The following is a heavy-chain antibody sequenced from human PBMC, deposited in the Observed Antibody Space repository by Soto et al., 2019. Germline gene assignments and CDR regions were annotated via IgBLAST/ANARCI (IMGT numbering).Heavy chain of an antibody. V-gene: IGHV1-69*13. CDR2: IIPIFGTA. CDR3: ATGITARFDP. Sequence: SVKVSCKASGYTFTSYGISWVRQAPGQGLEWMGGIIPIFGTANYAQKFQGRVTITADESTSTAYMELSSLRSEDTAVYYCATGITARFDPWGQGTLVTVSS. J-gene: IGHJ5*02. CDR1: GYTFTSYG. D-gene: IGHD1-20*01.